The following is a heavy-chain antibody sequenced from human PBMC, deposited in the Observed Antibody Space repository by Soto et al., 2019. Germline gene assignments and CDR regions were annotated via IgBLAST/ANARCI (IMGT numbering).Heavy chain of an antibody. CDR3: SRHQVGMVAAYT. Sequence: GESLKISCKASGYIRNTDWIGWVRQKPGKGLEWMGRIDPLDSHTKYSPPFEGRVNISSDSSIATPYLHWTSLETSDTAIYYCSRHQVGMVAAYTWSQGTLVTVSS. CDR1: GYIRNTDW. J-gene: IGHJ5*02. V-gene: IGHV5-10-1*01. CDR2: IDPLDSHT. D-gene: IGHD2-15*01.